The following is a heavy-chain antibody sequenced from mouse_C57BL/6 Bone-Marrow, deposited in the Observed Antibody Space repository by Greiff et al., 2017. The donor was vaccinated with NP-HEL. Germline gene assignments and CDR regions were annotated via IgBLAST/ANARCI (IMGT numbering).Heavy chain of an antibody. Sequence: EVQLVESGGGLVKPGGSLKLSCAASGFTFSSYAMSWVRQTPEKRLEWVATISDGGSYTYYPDNVKGRFTISRDNAKNNLYLQMSHLKSEDTAMYYCARDTLFGYFDVWGTGTTFTVSS. CDR2: ISDGGSYT. CDR1: GFTFSSYA. J-gene: IGHJ1*03. CDR3: ARDTLFGYFDV. V-gene: IGHV5-4*01.